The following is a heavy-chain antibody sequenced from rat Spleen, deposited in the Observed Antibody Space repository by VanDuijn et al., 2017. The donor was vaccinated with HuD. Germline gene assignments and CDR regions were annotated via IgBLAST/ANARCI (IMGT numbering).Heavy chain of an antibody. J-gene: IGHJ2*01. CDR1: GYSITSNY. Sequence: EVQLQESGPGLVKPSQSLSLTCSVTGYSITSNYWGWIRKFPGNKMEWMGYISYSGSTSYNPSLKSRISITRDTSKNQFFLQLNSVTTEDTATYYCARRHYGYTDYFDYWGQGVMVTVSS. CDR2: ISYSGST. CDR3: ARRHYGYTDYFDY. V-gene: IGHV3-1*01. D-gene: IGHD1-11*01.